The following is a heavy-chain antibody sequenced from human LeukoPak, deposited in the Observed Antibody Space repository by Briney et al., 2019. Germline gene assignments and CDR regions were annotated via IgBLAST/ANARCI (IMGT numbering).Heavy chain of an antibody. CDR2: INPNSGGT. D-gene: IGHD3-9*01. J-gene: IGHJ4*02. CDR1: VYTFTGYY. Sequence: ASVKVSCKASVYTFTGYYMHWVRQAPGQGLEWMGWINPNSGGTNYAQKFQGRVTMTRDTSISTAYMELSRLRSDDTAVYYCAREVRTYYDILTGYYPAHYFDYWGQGTLVTVSS. V-gene: IGHV1-2*02. CDR3: AREVRTYYDILTGYYPAHYFDY.